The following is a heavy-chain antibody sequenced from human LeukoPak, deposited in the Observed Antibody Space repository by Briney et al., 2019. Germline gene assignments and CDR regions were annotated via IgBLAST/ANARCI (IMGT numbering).Heavy chain of an antibody. Sequence: SETLSLTCTVSGGSISSYYWSWIRQPPGKGLEWIGYIYYSGSTNYNPSLKSRVTISVDTSKNQFSLKLSSVTAADTAVYYCAREVYDSSGYYGAGYWGQGTLVTVSS. V-gene: IGHV4-59*01. J-gene: IGHJ4*02. CDR1: GGSISSYY. D-gene: IGHD3-22*01. CDR3: AREVYDSSGYYGAGY. CDR2: IYYSGST.